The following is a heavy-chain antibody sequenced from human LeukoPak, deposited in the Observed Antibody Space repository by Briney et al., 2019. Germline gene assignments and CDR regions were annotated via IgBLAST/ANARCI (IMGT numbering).Heavy chain of an antibody. J-gene: IGHJ4*02. CDR2: IYPGDSDT. Sequence: KPGESLKISCKGSGYSFTSYWIGWVRQMPGKGLEWMGIIYPGDSDTRYSPSFQGQVTISAVKSINTAYLQWSSLTASDTAMYYCASRPFETTVVPWDFYWGQGTQVTVSS. D-gene: IGHD4-23*01. V-gene: IGHV5-51*01. CDR1: GYSFTSYW. CDR3: ASRPFETTVVPWDFY.